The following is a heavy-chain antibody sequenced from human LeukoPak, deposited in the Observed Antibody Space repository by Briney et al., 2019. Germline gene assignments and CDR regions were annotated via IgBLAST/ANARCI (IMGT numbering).Heavy chain of an antibody. D-gene: IGHD1-14*01. J-gene: IGHJ4*02. CDR3: ARRQEVQTTFDC. Sequence: GGSLRLSRAASGFIFSNYYMGWVRQAPGKGLEWVANIQEDGSATYYVDSVKGRFTISRDNAKNSLDLQMNSLRAEDTAVYFCARRQEVQTTFDCWGQGTLVTVSS. CDR1: GFIFSNYY. V-gene: IGHV3-7*01. CDR2: IQEDGSAT.